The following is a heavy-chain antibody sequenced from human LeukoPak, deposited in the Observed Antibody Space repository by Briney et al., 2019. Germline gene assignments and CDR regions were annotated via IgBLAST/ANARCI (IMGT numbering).Heavy chain of an antibody. D-gene: IGHD1-1*01. V-gene: IGHV4-59*01. CDR1: GGSISSYY. CDR2: IYYSGST. CDR3: ARAHKLNAFDI. Sequence: SETLSLTCTVSGGSISSYYWSWIRQPPGKGLEWIGYIYYSGSTNYNPSLKSRVTISVDTSKNQFSLKLSSVTAADTAVYYCARAHKLNAFDIWAKGQWSPSLQ. J-gene: IGHJ3*02.